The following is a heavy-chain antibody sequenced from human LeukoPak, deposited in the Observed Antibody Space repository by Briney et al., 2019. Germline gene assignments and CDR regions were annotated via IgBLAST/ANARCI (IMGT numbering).Heavy chain of an antibody. D-gene: IGHD2-15*01. CDR3: ARVGSDDATLDY. CDR1: GGSISSYY. Sequence: ASETLSLTCTVSGGSISSYYWSWIRQPPGKGLEWIGYIYYSGSTNYNPSLKSRVTISVDTSKNQFSLKLSSVTAADTAVYYCARVGSDDATLDYWGQGTLVTVSS. CDR2: IYYSGST. V-gene: IGHV4-59*01. J-gene: IGHJ4*02.